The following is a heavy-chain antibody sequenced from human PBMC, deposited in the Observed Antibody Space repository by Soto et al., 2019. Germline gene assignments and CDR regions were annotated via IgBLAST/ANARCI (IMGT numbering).Heavy chain of an antibody. D-gene: IGHD1-26*01. CDR1: GYTFSRYG. CDR2: INGNTGHT. CDR3: ARARKWEPLPY. V-gene: IGHV1-18*01. J-gene: IGHJ4*02. Sequence: QVQLVQSGAEVREPGASVKVSCKTSGYTFSRYGITWVRQAPGQGLEWMGWINGNTGHTIYAMNLEDRLTISTDTSTSTAHMELRSLKSADPAVYYCARARKWEPLPYWGQGTLVTVSS.